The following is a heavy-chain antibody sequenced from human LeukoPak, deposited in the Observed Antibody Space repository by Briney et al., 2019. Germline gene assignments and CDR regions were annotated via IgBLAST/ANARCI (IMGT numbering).Heavy chain of an antibody. D-gene: IGHD3-22*01. V-gene: IGHV4-34*01. Sequence: PSETLSLTCAVYGGSFSGYYWSWIRQPPGKGLEWIGEINHSGSTYYNPSLKSRVTISVDTSKNQFSLKLSSVTAADTAVYYCARAHPPYYYDSSGYPVHYFDYWGQGTLVTVSS. CDR3: ARAHPPYYYDSSGYPVHYFDY. CDR2: INHSGST. J-gene: IGHJ4*02. CDR1: GGSFSGYY.